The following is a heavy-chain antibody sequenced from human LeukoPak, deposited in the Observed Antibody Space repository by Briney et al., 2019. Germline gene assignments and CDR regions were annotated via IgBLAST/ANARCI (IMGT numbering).Heavy chain of an antibody. V-gene: IGHV1-2*02. J-gene: IGHJ3*02. CDR1: GYMLTGYY. CDR3: VRVLRHAFDI. Sequence: ASVKVSCKASGYMLTGYYMLWVLRAPGQGFEWMGWINPASGDTNYAQKFQGRVTMTRHTSISTAYMEQSRLSSDDTSGDYCVRVLRHAFDIWGRGTMVTVSS. CDR2: INPASGDT.